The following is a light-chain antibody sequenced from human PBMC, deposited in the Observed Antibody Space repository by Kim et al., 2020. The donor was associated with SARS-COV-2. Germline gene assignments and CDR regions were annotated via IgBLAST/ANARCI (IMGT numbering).Light chain of an antibody. V-gene: IGKV1-5*03. CDR3: QQYYSDSWT. J-gene: IGKJ1*01. CDR1: QSISNW. Sequence: DIQMTQSPSTLSASVGDRVTITCRASQSISNWLAWYQQKSGRAPKLLIYRASTLESGVPSRFSGSGSGTEFTLTISTLQSDDFAIYYCQQYYSDSWTFGQGTKGDI. CDR2: RAS.